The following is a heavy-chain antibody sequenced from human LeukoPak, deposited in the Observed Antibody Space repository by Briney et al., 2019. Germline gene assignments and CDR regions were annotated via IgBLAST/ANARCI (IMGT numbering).Heavy chain of an antibody. J-gene: IGHJ4*02. V-gene: IGHV4-38-2*01. CDR3: ARIDSGSYSGLFDY. Sequence: SETLSLTCAVSGYSISSGYYWGWIRQPPGKGLEWIGSIYHGGSTYYNPSLKSRVTISVDTSKNQFSLKLSSVTAADTAVYYCARIDSGSYSGLFDYWGQGTLVTVSS. D-gene: IGHD1-26*01. CDR2: IYHGGST. CDR1: GYSISSGYY.